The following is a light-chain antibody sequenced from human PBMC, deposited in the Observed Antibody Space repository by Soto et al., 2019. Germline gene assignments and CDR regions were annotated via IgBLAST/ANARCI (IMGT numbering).Light chain of an antibody. J-gene: IGKJ5*01. CDR3: QQLHGYPIT. Sequence: DIQLTQSPSFLSASVGDRVTITCRATQGMSNYLAWYQQKPGKAPKLLIYAASNFQSGVPSRFSGSGSGTHFTLTISSLQPEDFATYYCQQLHGYPITFGQGTRLEIK. CDR1: QGMSNY. CDR2: AAS. V-gene: IGKV1-9*01.